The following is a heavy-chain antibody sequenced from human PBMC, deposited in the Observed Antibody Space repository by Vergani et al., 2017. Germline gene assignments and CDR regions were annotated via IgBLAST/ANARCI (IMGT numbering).Heavy chain of an antibody. J-gene: IGHJ4*02. Sequence: QVQLQQWGAGLLKPSETLSLTCAVYGGSFSGYYWSWIRQPPGKGLEWIGEINHSGSTNYNPSLKSRVTISVDTSKNQFSLKLSSVTAADTAVYYCARIVVVPAAMERISDYWAQGTLVTVSS. CDR2: INHSGST. CDR3: ARIVVVPAAMERISDY. D-gene: IGHD2-2*01. V-gene: IGHV4-34*01. CDR1: GGSFSGYY.